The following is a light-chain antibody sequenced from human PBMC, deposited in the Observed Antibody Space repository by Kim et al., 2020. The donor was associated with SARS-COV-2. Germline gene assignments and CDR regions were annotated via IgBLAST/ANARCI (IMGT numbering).Light chain of an antibody. CDR2: ETS. V-gene: IGKV3-11*01. CDR1: QSVGNS. J-gene: IGKJ4*01. CDR3: QQRYNWPLT. Sequence: LSPGERATLSCRASQSVGNSVAWFQQKPGQDPRLLIFETSNRATGIPARFSGSGSGTAFTLTISSLEPEDFAVYYCQQRYNWPLTFGGGTKVDIK.